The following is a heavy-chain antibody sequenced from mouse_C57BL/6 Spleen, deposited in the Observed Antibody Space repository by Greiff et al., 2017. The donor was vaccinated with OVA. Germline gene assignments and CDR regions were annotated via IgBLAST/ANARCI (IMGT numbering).Heavy chain of an antibody. J-gene: IGHJ3*01. Sequence: QVQLQQPGAELVRPGSSVKLSCKASGYTFTSYWMHWVKQRPIQGLEWIGNIDPSDSETHYNQKFKDKATLTVDKSSSTAYMQLSSLTSEDSAVYDCARSGSGYSFAYWGQGTLVTVAA. CDR3: ARSGSGYSFAY. V-gene: IGHV1-52*01. CDR1: GYTFTSYW. CDR2: IDPSDSET. D-gene: IGHD3-2*02.